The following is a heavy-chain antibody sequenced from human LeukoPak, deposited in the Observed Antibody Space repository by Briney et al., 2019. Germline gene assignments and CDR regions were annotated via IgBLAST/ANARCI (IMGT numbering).Heavy chain of an antibody. Sequence: GGSLRLSCAASGFTFSSYEMNWVRQAPGKGLEWVSYNSSSGSTIYYADSVKGRFTISRDNAKNSLYLQMNSLRAEDTAVYYCARDYLTYYYDSSGYYLDAFDIWGQGTMVTVSS. J-gene: IGHJ3*02. CDR3: ARDYLTYYYDSSGYYLDAFDI. V-gene: IGHV3-48*03. CDR1: GFTFSSYE. D-gene: IGHD3-22*01. CDR2: NSSSGSTI.